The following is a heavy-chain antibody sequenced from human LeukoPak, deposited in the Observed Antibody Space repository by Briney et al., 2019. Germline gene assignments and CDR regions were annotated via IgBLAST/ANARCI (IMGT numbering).Heavy chain of an antibody. CDR2: IYTSGST. D-gene: IGHD3-9*01. Sequence: PSETLSLTCTVSGGSISSYYWSWIRQPAGKGVEWIGRIYTSGSTNYNPSLKSRVTMSVDTSKNQFSLKLSSVTAADTAVYYCARYAPPDILTGYNYYYYMDVWGKGTTVTVSS. CDR3: ARYAPPDILTGYNYYYYMDV. CDR1: GGSISSYY. V-gene: IGHV4-4*07. J-gene: IGHJ6*03.